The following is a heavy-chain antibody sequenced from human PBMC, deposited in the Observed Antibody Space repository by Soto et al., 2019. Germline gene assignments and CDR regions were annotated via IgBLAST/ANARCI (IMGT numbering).Heavy chain of an antibody. V-gene: IGHV3-49*03. J-gene: IGHJ4*02. CDR1: GFTFGDYA. D-gene: IGHD1-1*01. CDR2: IRNKPYGETT. Sequence: EVRLVESGGGLVQPGRSLRLSCTTSGFTFGDYAMSWFRQTPGKGLEWVGFIRNKPYGETTEYAASVKGRFTISRDDSKSIGYLQMNSLETEDTAVYYCTRRYNFVDECWGQGTLVTVSS. CDR3: TRRYNFVDEC.